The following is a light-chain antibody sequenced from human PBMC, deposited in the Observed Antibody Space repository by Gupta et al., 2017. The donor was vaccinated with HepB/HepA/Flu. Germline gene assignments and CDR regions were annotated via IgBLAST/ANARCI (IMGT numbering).Light chain of an antibody. J-gene: IGLJ2*01. CDR1: SSNIGNHG. CDR2: YDD. V-gene: IGLV1-36*01. CDR3: AAWDDSRNAVV. Sequence: QSVLTQPPSVSEAPSQRVTISCSGSSSNIGNHGVNWYQQLPGKAPKLLIYYDDLLPSGVSDRFSGSKSGTSVSLAISGLQSDDEGDYYCAAWDDSRNAVVFGGGTRVTVL.